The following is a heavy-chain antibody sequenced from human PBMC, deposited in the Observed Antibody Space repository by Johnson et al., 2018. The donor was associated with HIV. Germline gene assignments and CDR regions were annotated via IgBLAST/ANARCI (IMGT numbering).Heavy chain of an antibody. J-gene: IGHJ3*02. Sequence: VQLVESGGGLIQPGGSLRLLCAASGFTFNNYDMNWVRQAPGKGLEWISYISSSGDDLYYADSVTGRFTISRDNTKTSLSLQMSSLRAEDTGVYYCERDGKGDSIGFAFDIWGRGTMVTVSS. CDR3: ERDGKGDSIGFAFDI. D-gene: IGHD1-1*01. CDR2: ISSSGDDL. CDR1: GFTFNNYD. V-gene: IGHV3-48*03.